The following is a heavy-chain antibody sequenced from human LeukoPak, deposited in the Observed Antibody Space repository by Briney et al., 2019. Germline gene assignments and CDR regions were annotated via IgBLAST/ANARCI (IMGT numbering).Heavy chain of an antibody. CDR2: IYYSGST. CDR3: ARADILTGYSPLDAFDI. D-gene: IGHD3-9*01. V-gene: IGHV4-31*03. J-gene: IGHJ3*02. CDR1: GGSISSGGYY. Sequence: SETLSLTCTVSGGSISSGGYYWSWIRQHPGKGLEWIGYIYYSGSTYYNPSLKSRVTISVDTSKNQFSLKLSSVTAADTAVYYCARADILTGYSPLDAFDIWGQGTMVTVSS.